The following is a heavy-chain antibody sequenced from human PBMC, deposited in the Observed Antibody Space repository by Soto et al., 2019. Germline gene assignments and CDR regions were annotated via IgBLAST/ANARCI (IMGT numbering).Heavy chain of an antibody. Sequence: PGGSLRLSCAVSGFTFSSHWMHWVRQAAGKGLVWVARINSDGRSTNYADSVKGRFTISRDNAKKTLYLQMNSLRADDTVVYYCARDWSPYYDFWSGFYTYFDYWGQGALVTVSS. V-gene: IGHV3-74*01. J-gene: IGHJ4*01. CDR2: INSDGRST. CDR1: GFTFSSHW. CDR3: ARDWSPYYDFWSGFYTYFDY. D-gene: IGHD3-3*01.